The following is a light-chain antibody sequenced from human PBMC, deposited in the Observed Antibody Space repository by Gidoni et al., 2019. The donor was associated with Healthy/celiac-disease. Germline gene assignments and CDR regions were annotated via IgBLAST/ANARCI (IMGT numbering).Light chain of an antibody. V-gene: IGKV1-39*01. CDR3: QQSYSTPLT. CDR2: AAS. CDR1: QIISSY. Sequence: DIQMTQSPSSLSASVGDRVTITCRASQIISSYLNWYQQKPGKAPKLLIYAASSLQSGVPSRFSGSGSGKDFTLTISSLQPEDFETYYCQQSYSTPLTFGGGTKVEIK. J-gene: IGKJ4*01.